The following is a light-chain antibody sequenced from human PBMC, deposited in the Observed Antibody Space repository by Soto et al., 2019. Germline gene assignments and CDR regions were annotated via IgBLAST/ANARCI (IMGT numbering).Light chain of an antibody. J-gene: IGKJ1*01. V-gene: IGKV3-15*01. CDR1: QSVASN. CDR2: GAS. CDR3: QHYNNWPPWT. Sequence: EIVMTQSPATLSVSPGERATLSCRASQSVASNLAWYQQKPGQAPRLLIYGASTRATGIPARFSGSGSGTEFTLTISSLQSEDLATYYCQHYNNWPPWTFGQGTKVEIK.